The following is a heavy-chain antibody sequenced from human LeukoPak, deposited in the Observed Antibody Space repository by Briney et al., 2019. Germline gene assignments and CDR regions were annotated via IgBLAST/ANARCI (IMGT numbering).Heavy chain of an antibody. D-gene: IGHD5-18*01. Sequence: GGSLRLSCAASGFSFSSFDMNWDRQAPGKGLEWISYISTSGASTYYADSVRGRFTISRDNAKDSQYLRMDTLRVEDSAVYYCERERGYNYGYSGYYDHWGQGILVSVSS. CDR3: ERERGYNYGYSGYYDH. CDR1: GFSFSSFD. CDR2: ISTSGAST. J-gene: IGHJ4*02. V-gene: IGHV3-48*03.